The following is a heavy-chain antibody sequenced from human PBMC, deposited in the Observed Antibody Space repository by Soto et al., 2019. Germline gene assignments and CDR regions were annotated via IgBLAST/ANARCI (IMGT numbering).Heavy chain of an antibody. J-gene: IGHJ3*02. CDR3: ARVLKLHLRELSPGAFDI. CDR2: IYYSGST. CDR1: GGSISSYY. V-gene: IGHV4-59*01. D-gene: IGHD3-16*02. Sequence: PSETLSLTCTVSGGSISSYYWNWIRQPPGKGLEWIGYIYYSGSTNYNPSLKSRVTISVDTSKNQFSLKLSSVTAADTAVYYCARVLKLHLRELSPGAFDIWGQGTMVTVSS.